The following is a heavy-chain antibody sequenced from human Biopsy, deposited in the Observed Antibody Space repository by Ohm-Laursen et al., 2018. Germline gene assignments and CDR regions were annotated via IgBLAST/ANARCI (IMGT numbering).Heavy chain of an antibody. CDR1: RFTFSTYA. Sequence: SLRLSCAASRFTFSTYAMTWVRQAPGKGLEWVSGIDGSGSSTYYADSVKGRFTISRDNSKNTLYLQMNSLRAEDTAVYYCAEGDWIYYFDYWGQGTLVTVSS. CDR3: AEGDWIYYFDY. D-gene: IGHD2-21*02. CDR2: IDGSGSST. V-gene: IGHV3-23*05. J-gene: IGHJ4*02.